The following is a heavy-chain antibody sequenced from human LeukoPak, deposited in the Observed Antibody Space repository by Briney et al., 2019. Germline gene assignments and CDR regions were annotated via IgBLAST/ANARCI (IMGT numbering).Heavy chain of an antibody. D-gene: IGHD3-9*01. CDR3: TTFGIDWSLSY. CDR1: GFIFSSWW. CDR2: INTDGSYI. V-gene: IGHV3-74*01. J-gene: IGHJ4*02. Sequence: PGGSLRLSCAASGFIFSSWWMIWFRRLPGKGLVSVSHINTDGSYIRYADSVKGRFTISRDNAKNTLYLQMDSLRPEDTVLYYCTTFGIDWSLSYWGQGALVTVSS.